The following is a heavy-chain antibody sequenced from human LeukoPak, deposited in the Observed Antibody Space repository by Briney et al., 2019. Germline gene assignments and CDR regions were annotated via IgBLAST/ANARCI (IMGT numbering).Heavy chain of an antibody. D-gene: IGHD3-22*01. J-gene: IGHJ5*02. CDR1: GYTFTSYG. V-gene: IGHV1-18*01. Sequence: ASVKVSCKASGYTFTSYGISWVRQAPGQGLEWMGWISAYNGNTKYSQKFQGRVTITRDTSASTAYMELSSLRSEDTAVYYCARDTDAYYYDSSGPNWFDPWGQGTLVTVSS. CDR3: ARDTDAYYYDSSGPNWFDP. CDR2: ISAYNGNT.